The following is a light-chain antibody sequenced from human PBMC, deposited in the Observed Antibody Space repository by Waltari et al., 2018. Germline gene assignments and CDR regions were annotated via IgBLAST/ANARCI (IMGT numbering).Light chain of an antibody. CDR3: SSYITTNTLEL. V-gene: IGLV2-14*03. Sequence: QSALTQPASVSGSPGQSLTISCPGPSSDVGTHNYVPWYQQHPGKSPKLFIYDVSYRPSGVSYRFSGSKSGNTASLTISGLQAEDEADYYCSSYITTNTLELFGGGTSLTVL. J-gene: IGLJ3*02. CDR1: SSDVGTHNY. CDR2: DVS.